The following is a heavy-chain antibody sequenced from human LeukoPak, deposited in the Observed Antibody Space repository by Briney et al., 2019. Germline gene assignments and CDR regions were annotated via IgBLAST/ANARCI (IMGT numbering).Heavy chain of an antibody. CDR2: IKQDGSEK. D-gene: IGHD2-15*01. V-gene: IGHV3-7*01. J-gene: IGHJ5*02. Sequence: PGGSLRLSCAASGFTFSSYWMSWVRQAPGKGLEWVANIKQDGSEKYYVDSVKGRFTISRDNAKNSLYLQMNSLRAEDTAVYYCARLAIVATGVGWFDPWGQGTLVTVSS. CDR3: ARLAIVATGVGWFDP. CDR1: GFTFSSYW.